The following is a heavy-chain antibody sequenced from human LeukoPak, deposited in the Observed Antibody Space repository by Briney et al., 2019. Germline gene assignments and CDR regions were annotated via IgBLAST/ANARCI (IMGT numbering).Heavy chain of an antibody. J-gene: IGHJ6*03. CDR3: ASVGDYYYYMDV. D-gene: IGHD1-26*01. Sequence: SETLSLTCTVSGGSISSSGYYWGWIRQPPGKGLEWIGSIYYSGSTYYNPSLKSRVTISVDTSKNQFSLKLSSVTAADTAVYYCASVGDYYYYMDVWGKGTTVTVSS. CDR1: GGSISSSGYY. CDR2: IYYSGST. V-gene: IGHV4-39*01.